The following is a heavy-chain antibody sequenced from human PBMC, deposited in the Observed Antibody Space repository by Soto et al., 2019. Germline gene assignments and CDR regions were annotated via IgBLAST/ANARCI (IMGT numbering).Heavy chain of an antibody. CDR3: ARHLTYCSAGSCYSDFPYYGMDV. CDR1: GGSISSSSYY. J-gene: IGHJ6*02. V-gene: IGHV4-39*01. Sequence: QLQLQESGPGLVKPSETLSLTCTVSGGSISSSSYYWGWIRQPPGKGLEWIGSIFYSRRTYYNPSLQSRVTISVDTSKNQFSLKLSSVTAADTAVYYCARHLTYCSAGSCYSDFPYYGMDVWGQGTTVTVSS. CDR2: IFYSRRT. D-gene: IGHD2-15*01.